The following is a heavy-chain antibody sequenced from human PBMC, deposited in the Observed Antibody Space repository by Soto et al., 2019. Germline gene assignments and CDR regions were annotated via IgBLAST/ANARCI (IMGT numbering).Heavy chain of an antibody. D-gene: IGHD6-13*01. CDR3: TRDASRDSSARGWFDP. CDR1: GFTFRSFT. CDR2: ISSNSAYI. Sequence: LRLSCAASGFTFRSFTMNWVRQAPGKGLEWVSTISSNSAYIYYTDALRGRFTISRDSAKNSLHLQMNSLRAEDTAVYYCTRDASRDSSARGWFDPWGPGTLVTVSS. J-gene: IGHJ5*02. V-gene: IGHV3-21*01.